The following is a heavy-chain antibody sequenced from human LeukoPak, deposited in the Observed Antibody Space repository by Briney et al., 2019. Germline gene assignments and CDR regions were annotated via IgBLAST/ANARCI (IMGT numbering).Heavy chain of an antibody. CDR2: LKQDGSEK. J-gene: IGHJ4*02. CDR1: GFTFSDYW. CDR3: TRDRGFFDY. V-gene: IGHV3-7*03. Sequence: GSLRLSCAASGFTFSDYWMTWVRQAPGRGLEWVANLKQDGSEKSYVDSVKGRFTISKDNAKNSLYLQMNSLRAEDTAVYFCTRDRGFFDYWGQGTLVTASS. D-gene: IGHD3-10*01.